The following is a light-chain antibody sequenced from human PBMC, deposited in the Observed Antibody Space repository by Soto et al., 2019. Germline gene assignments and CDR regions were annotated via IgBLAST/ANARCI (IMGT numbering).Light chain of an antibody. CDR1: QRVSSY. CDR2: DAS. J-gene: IGKJ1*01. CDR3: QQRSNWPT. Sequence: ELVLTQSPATLALSPGERPTLSCRATQRVSSYLAWYQQKPGQAPRLLIYDASNGATGIPARFSGSGSGTDFTLTISSLEPEDFAVYYCQQRSNWPTFGQGTKVDIK. V-gene: IGKV3-11*01.